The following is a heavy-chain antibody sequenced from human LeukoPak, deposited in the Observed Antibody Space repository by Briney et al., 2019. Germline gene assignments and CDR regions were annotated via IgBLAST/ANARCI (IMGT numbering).Heavy chain of an antibody. CDR1: GFTFSSYG. CDR3: AKQSFYDSSGYYFDY. V-gene: IGHV3-30*18. J-gene: IGHJ4*02. Sequence: GGSLRLSCAASGFTFSSYGMHWVRQAPGKGLEWVAVISYDGSNKYYADSVKGRFTISRDNSKNMLYLQMNSLRAEDTAVYYCAKQSFYDSSGYYFDYWGQGTLVTVSS. CDR2: ISYDGSNK. D-gene: IGHD3-22*01.